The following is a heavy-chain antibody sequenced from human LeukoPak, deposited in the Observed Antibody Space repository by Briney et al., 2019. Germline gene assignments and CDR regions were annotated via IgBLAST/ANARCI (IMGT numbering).Heavy chain of an antibody. Sequence: GGSLRLSCAASGFTFSSYSMNWVRQAPGKGLEWVSVIYSGGTTYYADSVRGRFTISRDNAKNSLYLQVNSLRAEDTAVYYCAREPDTASSDYFDYWGQGTLVTVSS. CDR3: AREPDTASSDYFDY. J-gene: IGHJ4*02. CDR2: IYSGGTT. D-gene: IGHD6-6*01. V-gene: IGHV3-48*04. CDR1: GFTFSSYS.